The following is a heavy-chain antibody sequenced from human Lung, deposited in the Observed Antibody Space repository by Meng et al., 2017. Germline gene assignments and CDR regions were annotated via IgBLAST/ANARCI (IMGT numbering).Heavy chain of an antibody. CDR1: CGSFSGYY. Sequence: QVQIPRGGAGLLKPSETLPLTCAVYCGSFSGYYWGWIRQPPGKGLEWIGEINHSGSTNYNPSPKSRVTISVDTSLNQFSLKMTSLTAADTAVYFCARGQDKSCSGDTCISKRLEFDSWGRGTLVTVSS. V-gene: IGHV4-34*01. CDR2: INHSGST. J-gene: IGHJ4*02. CDR3: ARGQDKSCSGDTCISKRLEFDS. D-gene: IGHD2-15*01.